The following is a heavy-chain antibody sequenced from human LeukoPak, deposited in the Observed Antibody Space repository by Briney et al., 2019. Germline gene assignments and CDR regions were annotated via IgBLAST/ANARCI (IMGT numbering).Heavy chain of an antibody. Sequence: GGSLRLSCAASGFIFSSYGMHWVRQAPGKGLEWVAVISYDGSKKFYADSVKGRFTISRDNFKNTLYLQMNSLRAEDTAIYYCAKGLYDYALDVWGQGTAVTVSS. CDR1: GFIFSSYG. J-gene: IGHJ6*02. CDR3: AKGLYDYALDV. V-gene: IGHV3-30*18. CDR2: ISYDGSKK.